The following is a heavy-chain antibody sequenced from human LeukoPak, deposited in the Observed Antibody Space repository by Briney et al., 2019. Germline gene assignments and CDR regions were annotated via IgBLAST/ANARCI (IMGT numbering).Heavy chain of an antibody. D-gene: IGHD2-15*01. V-gene: IGHV4-4*07. J-gene: IGHJ4*02. CDR3: ARATCCSGGSCYQFDY. CDR2: IYTSGST. Sequence: SETLSLTCTVSGGSISSYYWSWIRQPAGKGLEWIGRIYTSGSTNYNPSLKSRVTMSVDTSKNQFSLKLSSVTAADTAVYYCARATCCSGGSCYQFDYWGQGTLVTVSS. CDR1: GGSISSYY.